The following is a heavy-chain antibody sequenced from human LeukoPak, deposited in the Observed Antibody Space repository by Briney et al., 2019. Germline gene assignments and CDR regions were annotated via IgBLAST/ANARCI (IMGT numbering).Heavy chain of an antibody. Sequence: GGSLRLSCAASGFTFSSYWMSWVRQAPGKGLEWVANIKQDGSEKYYVDSVKGRFTISRDNSKNTLYLQMNSLRAEDTAVYYCARGTYSSGWYYFDYWGQGTLVTVSS. CDR2: IKQDGSEK. CDR3: ARGTYSSGWYYFDY. V-gene: IGHV3-7*02. D-gene: IGHD6-19*01. CDR1: GFTFSSYW. J-gene: IGHJ4*02.